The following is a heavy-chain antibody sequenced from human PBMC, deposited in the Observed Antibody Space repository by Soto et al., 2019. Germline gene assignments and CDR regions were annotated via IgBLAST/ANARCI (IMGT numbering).Heavy chain of an antibody. CDR2: ISYDGSNK. D-gene: IGHD2-15*01. Sequence: QVQLVESGGGVVQPGRSLRLSCAASGFTFSSYAMHWVHQAPGKGLEWVAVISYDGSNKYYADSVKGRFTSSRDNSKNTLHLQMNRLRDEATAVYYCATASSGLGYCSGGSCLGTRTQGLDPWGQGTLVTVSS. V-gene: IGHV3-30-3*01. CDR1: GFTFSSYA. J-gene: IGHJ5*02. CDR3: ATASSGLGYCSGGSCLGTRTQGLDP.